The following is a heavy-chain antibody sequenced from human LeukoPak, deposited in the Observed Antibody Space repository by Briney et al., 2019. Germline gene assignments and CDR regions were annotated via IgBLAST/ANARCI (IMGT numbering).Heavy chain of an antibody. CDR2: INIDGSSG. J-gene: IGHJ4*02. V-gene: IGHV3-74*01. D-gene: IGHD3-16*01. Sequence: GGSLRLSCAASGFTFRSYWMHWVRQAPGKGLVWVSRINIDGSSGSYADSVEGRFTISRDNAKNTLYLQMYSLRAEDTAVYYCAKDGSGGRRFMITFGGVIDYWGQGTLVTVSS. CDR1: GFTFRSYW. CDR3: AKDGSGGRRFMITFGGVIDY.